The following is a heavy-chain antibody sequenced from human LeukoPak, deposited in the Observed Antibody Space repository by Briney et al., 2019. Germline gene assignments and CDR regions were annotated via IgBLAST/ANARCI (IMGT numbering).Heavy chain of an antibody. Sequence: ASVKVSCKASGYTFTGYYMHWVRQAPGQGLEWMGWINPNSGGTDYAQKFQGRVTMTRDTSISTAHMELSRLRSDDTAVYYCARPITDYDSYGMDVWGQGTTVTVSS. CDR2: INPNSGGT. V-gene: IGHV1-2*02. CDR3: ARPITDYDSYGMDV. CDR1: GYTFTGYY. J-gene: IGHJ6*02. D-gene: IGHD3-3*01.